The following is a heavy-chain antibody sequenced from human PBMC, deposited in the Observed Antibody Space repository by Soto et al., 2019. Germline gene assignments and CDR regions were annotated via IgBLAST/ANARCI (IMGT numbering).Heavy chain of an antibody. D-gene: IGHD2-2*01. CDR2: IWYDGSNK. Sequence: GGSLRLSCAPSRFTFSSYGLHWVRQAPGKGLEWVAVIWYDGSNKYYADSVKGRFTISRDNSKNTLYLQMNSLRAEDTAVYYCARDPLSVVPAAPFDYWGQGTLVTVSS. J-gene: IGHJ4*02. CDR3: ARDPLSVVPAAPFDY. V-gene: IGHV3-33*01. CDR1: RFTFSSYG.